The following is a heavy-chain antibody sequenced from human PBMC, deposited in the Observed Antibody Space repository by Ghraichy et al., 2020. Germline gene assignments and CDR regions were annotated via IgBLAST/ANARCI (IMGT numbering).Heavy chain of an antibody. CDR2: IYYSGST. CDR1: GGSISSSSYY. D-gene: IGHD3-16*02. V-gene: IGHV4-39*01. Sequence: SQTLSHTCTVSGGSISSSSYYWGWIRQPPGKGLEWIGSIYYSGSTYYNPSLKSRVTISVDTSKNQFSLKLSSVTVADTAVYYCARRVGGYQAYYFDYWGQGTLVTVSS. CDR3: ARRVGGYQAYYFDY. J-gene: IGHJ4*02.